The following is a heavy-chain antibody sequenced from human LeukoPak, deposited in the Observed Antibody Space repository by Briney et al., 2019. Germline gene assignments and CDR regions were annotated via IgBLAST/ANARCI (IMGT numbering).Heavy chain of an antibody. D-gene: IGHD3-9*01. Sequence: GGSLRLSCTASGFTFGDYAMSWFRQAPGKGLEWVGFIRSKAYGGTTEYAASVKGRFTISRDDSKSIAYLQMSSLKTEDTAVYYCTSQPYDILTGYYVNWFDPWGQGTLVTVSS. V-gene: IGHV3-49*03. J-gene: IGHJ5*02. CDR1: GFTFGDYA. CDR3: TSQPYDILTGYYVNWFDP. CDR2: IRSKAYGGTT.